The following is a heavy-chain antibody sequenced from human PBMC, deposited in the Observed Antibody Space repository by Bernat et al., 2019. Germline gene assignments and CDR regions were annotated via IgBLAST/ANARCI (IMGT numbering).Heavy chain of an antibody. D-gene: IGHD4-17*01. CDR2: ISYDGSNK. Sequence: QVQLVESGGGVVQPGRSLRLSCAASGFTFSSYGMHWVRQAPGKGLEWVAVISYDGSNKYYANSVRGRFTISRDNAKNLLYLQLDSLRAEDTAVYYCAREFYGYFDHWGQGTLLTVSS. CDR1: GFTFSSYG. J-gene: IGHJ4*02. CDR3: AREFYGYFDH. V-gene: IGHV3-30*03.